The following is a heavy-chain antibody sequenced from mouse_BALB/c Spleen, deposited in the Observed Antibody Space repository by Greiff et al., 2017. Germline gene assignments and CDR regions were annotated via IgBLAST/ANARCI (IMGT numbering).Heavy chain of an antibody. D-gene: IGHD2-10*02. J-gene: IGHJ4*01. CDR2: ISDGGSYT. V-gene: IGHV5-4*02. CDR1: GFTFSDYY. Sequence: EVQGVESGGGLVKPGGSLKLSCAASGFTFSDYYMYWVRQTPEKRLEWVATISDGGSYTYYPDSVKGRFTISRDNAKNNLYLQMSSLKSEDTAMYYCARDPTEYGNYYYAMDYWGQGTSVTVSS. CDR3: ARDPTEYGNYYYAMDY.